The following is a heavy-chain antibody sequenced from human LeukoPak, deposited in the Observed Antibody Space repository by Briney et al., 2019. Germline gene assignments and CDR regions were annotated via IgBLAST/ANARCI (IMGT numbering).Heavy chain of an antibody. CDR1: GFTFSSYA. CDR3: AKDFYYYDSSGYYSAALEPYYFDY. D-gene: IGHD3-22*01. Sequence: GGSLRLSCAASGFTFSSYAMSWVRQAPGKGLEWVSAISGSGGSTYYADSVKGRLTISRDNSKNTLYLQMNSLRAEDTAVYYCAKDFYYYDSSGYYSAALEPYYFDYWGQGTLVTVSS. CDR2: ISGSGGST. V-gene: IGHV3-23*01. J-gene: IGHJ4*02.